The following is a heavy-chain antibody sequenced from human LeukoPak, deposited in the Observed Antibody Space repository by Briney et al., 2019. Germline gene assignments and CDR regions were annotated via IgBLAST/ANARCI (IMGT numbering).Heavy chain of an antibody. D-gene: IGHD2-2*01. J-gene: IGHJ3*02. CDR3: AREREDIVVVPAAPGYFDI. Sequence: VSLKVSCTASGYTFTGNYMRWVRQAPGQGLEWMGLINPNGGGTNYAQTIQGSVTMTRDTSNSTVYMERSRLRADDTAVYYCAREREDIVVVPAAPGYFDIWGQGTMVTVSS. CDR2: INPNGGGT. V-gene: IGHV1-2*02. CDR1: GYTFTGNY.